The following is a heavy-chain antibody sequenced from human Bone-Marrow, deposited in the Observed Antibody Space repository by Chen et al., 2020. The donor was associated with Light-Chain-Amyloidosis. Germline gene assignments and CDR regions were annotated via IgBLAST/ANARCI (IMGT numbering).Heavy chain of an antibody. CDR1: GFPFSSHA. CDR3: ARTLRYGHQVYFDY. CDR2: ISFDGR. V-gene: IGHV3-30*04. J-gene: IGHJ4*02. Sequence: QVQLVESGGGVVQPGTSLRLSCVGSGFPFSSHAMHWVRQAPGRGLEWVAVISFDGRADSVQGRFTVSRDNSKSTLYLQMDSLRPDDTDVYYCARTLRYGHQVYFDYWGQGTLVTVSS. D-gene: IGHD3-9*01.